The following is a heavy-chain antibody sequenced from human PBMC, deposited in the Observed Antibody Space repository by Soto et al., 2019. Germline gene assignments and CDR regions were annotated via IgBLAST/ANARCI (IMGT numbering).Heavy chain of an antibody. CDR1: GDSISSSRW. CDR3: ARHCPDIVAAITWGYYFDY. CDR2: SFHTGNT. V-gene: IGHV4-4*02. D-gene: IGHD5-12*01. J-gene: IGHJ4*02. Sequence: SETLSLTCDVSGDSISSSRWWTWVRQPPGKGLEWIGDSFHTGNTNYNPSLKSRVTISVDTSKNQFSLKLSSVTAADTAVYYCARHCPDIVAAITWGYYFDYWGQGTLVTVSS.